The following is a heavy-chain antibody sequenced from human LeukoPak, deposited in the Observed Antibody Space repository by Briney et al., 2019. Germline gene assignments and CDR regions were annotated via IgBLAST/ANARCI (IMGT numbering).Heavy chain of an antibody. V-gene: IGHV3-23*01. CDR2: ISGSGVST. D-gene: IGHD3-22*01. Sequence: GGSLRLSCAASGFTFSPYAMSWVRQAPGKGLEWVSAISGSGVSTYYADSVKGRFTFSRDNSKNTLYLQMNSLRAEDTAVYYCAKKGYYDGSGYYMYYFDHWGQGTLVTVSS. CDR1: GFTFSPYA. J-gene: IGHJ4*02. CDR3: AKKGYYDGSGYYMYYFDH.